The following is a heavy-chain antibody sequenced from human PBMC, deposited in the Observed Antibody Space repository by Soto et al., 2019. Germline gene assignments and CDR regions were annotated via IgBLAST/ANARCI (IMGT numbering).Heavy chain of an antibody. CDR2: IYHSGST. Sequence: QVQLQESGPGLVKPSGTLSLTCAVSGGSISSNNWWNWVRQPPGKGLEWIGEIYHSGSTNYNPSLKSRVTLSVDKSKNEFSLELGSVTAADTAMYYCARAGDYPLTGAFDVWGQGTMVTVSS. CDR1: GGSISSNNW. D-gene: IGHD4-17*01. V-gene: IGHV4-4*02. J-gene: IGHJ3*01. CDR3: ARAGDYPLTGAFDV.